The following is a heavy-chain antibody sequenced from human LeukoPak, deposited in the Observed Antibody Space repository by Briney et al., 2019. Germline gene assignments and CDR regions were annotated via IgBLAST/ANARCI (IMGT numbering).Heavy chain of an antibody. CDR1: GFTFSSYA. CDR2: ISGSGGST. CDR3: AKGPLLTLGTLSFVVSAPPALYGMDV. V-gene: IGHV3-23*01. D-gene: IGHD7-27*01. Sequence: GGSLRLSCAASGFTFSSYAMSWVRQAPGKGLEWVSAISGSGGSTYYADSVKGRFTISRDNSKNTLYLQMNSLRAEDTAVYYCAKGPLLTLGTLSFVVSAPPALYGMDVWGQGTTVTVSS. J-gene: IGHJ6*02.